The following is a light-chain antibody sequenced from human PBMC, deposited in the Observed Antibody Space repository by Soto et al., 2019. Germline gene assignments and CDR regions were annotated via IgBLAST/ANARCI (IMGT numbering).Light chain of an antibody. CDR3: SSYTSSNTLV. CDR2: EVS. J-gene: IGLJ3*02. Sequence: QSALTQPASLSGSPGQSITISCIGSSSDVGGYKYVSWYQHPPGKAPKLMIYEVSNRPSGVSDRFSGSKSGNTASLTISGLQTEDEGDYYCSSYTSSNTLVFGGGTKVTVL. V-gene: IGLV2-14*01. CDR1: SSDVGGYKY.